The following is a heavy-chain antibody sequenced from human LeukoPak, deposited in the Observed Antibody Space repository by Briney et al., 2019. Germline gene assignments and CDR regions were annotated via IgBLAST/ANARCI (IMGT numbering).Heavy chain of an antibody. CDR3: ARAFDEWQLWSIDY. CDR1: GYTFTGYY. CDR2: INPNSGGT. V-gene: IGHV1-2*02. Sequence: ASVKVSCKASGYTFTGYYMHWVRQAPGQGLEWMGWINPNSGGTNYAQKFQGRVTMTRDTSISTAYMELSRLRSDDTAVYYCARAFDEWQLWSIDYWGQGTLVTVSS. D-gene: IGHD5-18*01. J-gene: IGHJ4*02.